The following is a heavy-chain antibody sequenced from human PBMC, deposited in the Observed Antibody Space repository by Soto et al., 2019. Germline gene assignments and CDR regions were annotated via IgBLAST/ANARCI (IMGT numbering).Heavy chain of an antibody. CDR3: ARHVAYSDNLRWFDP. Sequence: VQLVQSGAEVKKPGESLRISCKGSGYTFTSYWITWVRQMPGKGLEWMGSIVPSDSYINYSPSFQGHVTISADKSISTAYLQWSSLRASDTAMYYCARHVAYSDNLRWFDPWGQGTLVTVSS. D-gene: IGHD6-13*01. J-gene: IGHJ5*02. V-gene: IGHV5-10-1*01. CDR1: GYTFTSYW. CDR2: IVPSDSYI.